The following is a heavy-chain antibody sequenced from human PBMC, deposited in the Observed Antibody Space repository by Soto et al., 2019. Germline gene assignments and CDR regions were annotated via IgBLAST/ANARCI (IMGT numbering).Heavy chain of an antibody. D-gene: IGHD6-6*01. V-gene: IGHV3-33*01. CDR3: ARDDIAARPVDY. CDR1: GFTFSSYG. J-gene: IGHJ4*02. CDR2: IWYDGSNK. Sequence: PGGSLRLSCAAAGFTFSSYGMHWVRQAPGKGLEWVAVIWYDGSNKYYADSVKGRFTISRDNSKNTLYLQMNSLRAEDTAVYYCARDDIAARPVDYWGQGTLVTVSS.